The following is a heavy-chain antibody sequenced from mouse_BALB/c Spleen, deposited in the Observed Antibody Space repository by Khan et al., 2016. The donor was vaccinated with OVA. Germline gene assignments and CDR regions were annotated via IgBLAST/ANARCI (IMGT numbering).Heavy chain of an antibody. CDR3: ASSYGGYFDY. D-gene: IGHD2-12*01. CDR2: ISYSGNT. CDR1: GYSFTSDYA. V-gene: IGHV3-2*02. J-gene: IGHJ2*01. Sequence: EVQLQVSGPGLVKPSQSLSLICTVTGYSFTSDYAWNWIRQFPGNKLELVGFISYSGNTNYNPSLKSRISITRDTSKNQFFLQLNSVTTEDTATYCCASSYGGYFDYWGHGTTLTVSS.